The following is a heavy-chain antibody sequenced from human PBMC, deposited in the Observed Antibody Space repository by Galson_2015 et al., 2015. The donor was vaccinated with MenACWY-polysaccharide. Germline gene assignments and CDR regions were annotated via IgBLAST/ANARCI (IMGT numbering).Heavy chain of an antibody. V-gene: IGHV1-18*01. D-gene: IGHD2-15*01. Sequence: SVKVSCKASGYTFSRYPKHWVRQAPGQGLEWMGWISAYNGNTDYAQKLQGRVTMTTDTSTSTAYMELRSLRSDDTAVYYCARVGQYCSGDSCFDYWGQGTLVTVSS. J-gene: IGHJ4*02. CDR1: GYTFSRYP. CDR2: ISAYNGNT. CDR3: ARVGQYCSGDSCFDY.